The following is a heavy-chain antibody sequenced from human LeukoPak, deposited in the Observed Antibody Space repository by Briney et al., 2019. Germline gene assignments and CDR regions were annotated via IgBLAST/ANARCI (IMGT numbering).Heavy chain of an antibody. D-gene: IGHD2-2*01. J-gene: IGHJ6*02. Sequence: SLRLSCAASGFTFDDYAMHWVRQAPGKGLEWVSGISWNSGSIGYADSVKGRFTISRDNAKNSLYLQMNSLRAEDTALYYCAKDQCSSTSCYDGGFGESYYYYGMDVWGQGTTVTVSS. CDR3: AKDQCSSTSCYDGGFGESYYYYGMDV. V-gene: IGHV3-9*01. CDR2: ISWNSGSI. CDR1: GFTFDDYA.